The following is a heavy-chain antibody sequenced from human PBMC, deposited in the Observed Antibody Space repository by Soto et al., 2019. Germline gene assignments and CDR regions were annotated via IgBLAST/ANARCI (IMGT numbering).Heavy chain of an antibody. J-gene: IGHJ5*02. Sequence: EVQLLESGGGLVQPGGSLRLSCAASGFTFSSYAMSWVRQAPGKGLEWVSAISGSGGSTYYADSVKGRFTISRDNSKNTLYLQMNSLRAEDTAVYYCAKPPSSYSSSPLWFDPWGQGTLVTVSS. CDR2: ISGSGGST. D-gene: IGHD6-6*01. CDR1: GFTFSSYA. V-gene: IGHV3-23*01. CDR3: AKPPSSYSSSPLWFDP.